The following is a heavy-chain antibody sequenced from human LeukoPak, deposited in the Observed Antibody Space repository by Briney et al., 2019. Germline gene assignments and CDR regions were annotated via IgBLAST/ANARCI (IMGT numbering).Heavy chain of an antibody. D-gene: IGHD2-2*01. J-gene: IGHJ6*02. CDR3: ASLKVYCSSTSCQRYYYYGMDV. CDR1: GVSFSGYY. CDR2: INHSGST. V-gene: IGHV4-34*01. Sequence: SETLSLTCAVYGVSFSGYYWSWIRQPPGKGLEWIGEINHSGSTNYNPSLKSRVTISVDTSKNQFSLKLSSVTAADTAVYYCASLKVYCSSTSCQRYYYYGMDVWGQGTTVTVSS.